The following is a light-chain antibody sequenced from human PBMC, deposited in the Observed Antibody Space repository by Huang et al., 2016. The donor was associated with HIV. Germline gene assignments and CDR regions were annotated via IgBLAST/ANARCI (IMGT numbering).Light chain of an antibody. Sequence: IVLTQSPATLSLSPGERATLSCRASQSVSSYLAWYQQKPGQAPRLRIYGASNRAPGIPDVTLTLSSLEPEDFAVYYCQQRSTWPAFGQGTKVEVK. CDR3: QQRSTWPA. V-gene: IGKV3D-11*02. CDR2: GAS. CDR1: QSVSSY. J-gene: IGKJ1*01.